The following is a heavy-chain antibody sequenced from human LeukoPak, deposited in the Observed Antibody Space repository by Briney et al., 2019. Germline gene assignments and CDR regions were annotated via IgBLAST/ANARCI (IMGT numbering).Heavy chain of an antibody. Sequence: KPSETLSLTCTVSGDSIRSYYWSWIRQPPGKGLEWIGYIYYSGSTNYNPSHKSRVTISLDTSKNQFSLKLNSVTAADTAVYYCATNYAVAGPYYFDYWGQGTLITVSS. V-gene: IGHV4-59*01. CDR3: ATNYAVAGPYYFDY. CDR2: IYYSGST. J-gene: IGHJ4*02. D-gene: IGHD6-19*01. CDR1: GDSIRSYY.